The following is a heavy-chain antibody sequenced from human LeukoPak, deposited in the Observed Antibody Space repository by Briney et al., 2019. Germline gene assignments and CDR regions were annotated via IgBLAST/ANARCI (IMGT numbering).Heavy chain of an antibody. Sequence: SVKVSCKASGCTFSSYAISWVRQAPGQGLEWMGGIIPIFGTANYAQKFQGRVTITADESTSTAYMELSSLRSEDTAVYYCASSLRFLEWPSPGFDYWGQGTLVTVSS. CDR2: IIPIFGTA. CDR1: GCTFSSYA. J-gene: IGHJ4*02. V-gene: IGHV1-69*13. CDR3: ASSLRFLEWPSPGFDY. D-gene: IGHD3-3*01.